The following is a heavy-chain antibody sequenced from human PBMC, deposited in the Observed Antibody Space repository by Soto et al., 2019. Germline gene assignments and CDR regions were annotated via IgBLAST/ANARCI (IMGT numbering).Heavy chain of an antibody. CDR1: GFTVSNNY. J-gene: IGHJ4*02. Sequence: EVQLVETGGGLIQPGGSLRLSCAASGFTVSNNYMIWVRQAPGKGLEWVSLIYSGGDTRYADSVKGRFTMSRDSTKNTVYLQMDSLRAEDTAVYFCARNVPVTALGYWGQGSLVTVSS. CDR2: IYSGGDT. V-gene: IGHV3-53*02. CDR3: ARNVPVTALGY. D-gene: IGHD4-17*01.